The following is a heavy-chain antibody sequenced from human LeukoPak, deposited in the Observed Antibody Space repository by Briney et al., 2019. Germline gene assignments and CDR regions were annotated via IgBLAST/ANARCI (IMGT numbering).Heavy chain of an antibody. J-gene: IGHJ4*02. D-gene: IGHD2-15*01. Sequence: SETLSLTCSVHGGSFNDYTWSWIRQPPGKGLEWIGYIYDSGSTYYNPSLKSRVTISVDTSKNQFSLKLSSVTAADTAVYYCARVAGGGARLIDYWGQGTLVTVSS. V-gene: IGHV4-34*09. CDR3: ARVAGGGARLIDY. CDR2: IYDSGST. CDR1: GGSFNDYT.